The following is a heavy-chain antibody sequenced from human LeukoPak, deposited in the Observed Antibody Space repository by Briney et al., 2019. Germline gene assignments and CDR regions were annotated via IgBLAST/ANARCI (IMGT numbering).Heavy chain of an antibody. CDR1: GGSISSYY. CDR3: ARVSGYEWESFYDY. V-gene: IGHV4-59*01. Sequence: ASETLSLTCTVSGGSISSYYWSWIRQPPGKGLEWIGYIYYSGSTNYNPSLKSRVTISVDTSKNQFSLKLSSVTAADTAVYYCARVSGYEWESFYDYWGQGTLVTVSS. CDR2: IYYSGST. D-gene: IGHD5-12*01. J-gene: IGHJ4*02.